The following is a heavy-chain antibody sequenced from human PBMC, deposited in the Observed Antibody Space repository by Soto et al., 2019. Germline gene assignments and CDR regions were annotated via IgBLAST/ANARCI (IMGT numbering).Heavy chain of an antibody. Sequence: SGPTLVNPTQTLTLTCTFSGFSLSTSGVGVAWIRQPPGKALEWLALIYWDDDKRYSPSLKSRLIITKDTSKNQVVLTMTNMDPVDTATYYCALLWEDVVVVPEENYYYYYMDVWGKGTTVTVSS. CDR1: GFSLSTSGVG. D-gene: IGHD2-2*01. CDR2: IYWDDDK. CDR3: ALLWEDVVVVPEENYYYYYMDV. V-gene: IGHV2-5*02. J-gene: IGHJ6*03.